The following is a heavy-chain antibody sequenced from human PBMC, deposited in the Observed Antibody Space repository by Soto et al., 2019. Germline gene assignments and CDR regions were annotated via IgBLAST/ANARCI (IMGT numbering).Heavy chain of an antibody. Sequence: GGSLRLSCAASGFTFSSYGMHWVLQAPGKGLEWVAVISSDGSDKNYADSVKGRFSISRDNSRNTLFLQMNSLRPEDTAVFYCAKEPYDSTGFYYSFHHWGQGTLVTVSS. CDR3: AKEPYDSTGFYYSFHH. CDR1: GFTFSSYG. CDR2: ISSDGSDK. D-gene: IGHD3-22*01. V-gene: IGHV3-30*18. J-gene: IGHJ4*02.